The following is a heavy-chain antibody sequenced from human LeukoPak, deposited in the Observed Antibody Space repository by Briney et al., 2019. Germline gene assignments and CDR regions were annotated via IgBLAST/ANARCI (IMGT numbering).Heavy chain of an antibody. CDR1: GGSFSGYY. D-gene: IGHD3-10*01. Sequence: PSETLSLTCAVYGGSFSGYYWSWIRQPPGKGLEWIGEINHSGSTNYNPSLKSRVTISVDTSKNQFSLKLSSVTAADTAVYYCARHPNYYGSGSYYSWFDPWGQGTLVTVSS. CDR2: INHSGST. CDR3: ARHPNYYGSGSYYSWFDP. J-gene: IGHJ5*02. V-gene: IGHV4-34*01.